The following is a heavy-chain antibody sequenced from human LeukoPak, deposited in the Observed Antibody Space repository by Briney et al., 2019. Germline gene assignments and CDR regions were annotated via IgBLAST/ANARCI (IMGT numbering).Heavy chain of an antibody. CDR2: ISAYNGNT. J-gene: IGHJ4*02. V-gene: IGHV1-18*01. CDR3: ARVPLFDYGDYYFDY. D-gene: IGHD4-17*01. CDR1: GYTFTSYG. Sequence: GASVKVSCKASGYTFTSYGISWVRQAPGQGLEWMGWISAYNGNTNYAQKLQGRVTMTTDTSTSTAYMELRSLRSDDTAVYYCARVPLFDYGDYYFDYWGQGTLVTVSS.